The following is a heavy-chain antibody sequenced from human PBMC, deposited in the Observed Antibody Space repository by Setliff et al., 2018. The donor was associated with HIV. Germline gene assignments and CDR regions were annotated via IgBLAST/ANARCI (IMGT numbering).Heavy chain of an antibody. J-gene: IGHJ4*02. D-gene: IGHD3-10*01. CDR3: TGDYSSGSNRFDY. V-gene: IGHV4-39*01. Sequence: SETLSLTCNVSGGSISSSSYYWGWIRQPPGKGLEWIGSIYYSGSTYYNPSLKSRVTISVDTSKNQFSLKLTSVTAADAAVYYCTGDYSSGSNRFDYWGQGTPVTVSS. CDR2: IYYSGST. CDR1: GGSISSSSYY.